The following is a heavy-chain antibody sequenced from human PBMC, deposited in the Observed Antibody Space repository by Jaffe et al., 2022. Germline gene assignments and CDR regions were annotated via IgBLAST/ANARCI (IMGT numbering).Heavy chain of an antibody. CDR1: GFTFGDYA. Sequence: EVQLVESGGGLVQPGRSLRLSCTASGFTFGDYAMSWFRQAPGKGLEWVGFIRSKAYGGTTEYAASVKGRFTISRDDSKSIAYLQMNSLKTEDTAVYYCTRERGCGGDCYTLHNWFDPWGQGTLVTVSS. V-gene: IGHV3-49*03. J-gene: IGHJ5*02. D-gene: IGHD2-21*01. CDR2: IRSKAYGGTT. CDR3: TRERGCGGDCYTLHNWFDP.